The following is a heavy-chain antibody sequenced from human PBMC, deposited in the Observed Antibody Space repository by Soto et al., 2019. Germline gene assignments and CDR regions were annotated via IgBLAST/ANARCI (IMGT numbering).Heavy chain of an antibody. CDR3: ARDQCSGGSCYSGSHYYYYYGMDV. J-gene: IGHJ6*02. Sequence: GGSLRLSCAASGFSFSDYAMSWVRQAPGKGLEWVSSISVDGSNTYYADSVKGQFTISRDNSKNTLYLQMNSLRAEDTAVYYCARDQCSGGSCYSGSHYYYYYGMDVWGQGTTVTVSS. CDR1: GFSFSDYA. CDR2: ISVDGSNT. V-gene: IGHV3-23*01. D-gene: IGHD2-15*01.